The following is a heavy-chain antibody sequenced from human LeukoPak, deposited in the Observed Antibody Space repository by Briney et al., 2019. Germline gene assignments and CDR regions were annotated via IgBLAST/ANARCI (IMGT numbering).Heavy chain of an antibody. Sequence: GGSLRLSCAASGFTVSNNYMSWVRQAPGKGLEWVSVIYSGDNTYYADSVKGRFYADSVKGRFTISRDISKNTVYLQMNSLRVEDTAVYYCAKDFYWAFDYWGQGTLVTVSS. CDR1: GFTVSNNY. V-gene: IGHV3-66*01. CDR2: IYSGDNTYYADSVKGR. J-gene: IGHJ4*02. CDR3: AKDFYWAFDY. D-gene: IGHD2-8*02.